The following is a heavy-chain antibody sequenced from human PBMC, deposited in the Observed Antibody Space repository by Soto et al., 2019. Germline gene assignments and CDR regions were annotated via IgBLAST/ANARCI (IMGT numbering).Heavy chain of an antibody. D-gene: IGHD6-13*01. CDR3: AREPAAGDWFDP. V-gene: IGHV1-18*01. Sequence: QVQLVQSGAEVKKPGASVKVSCKASGYTFTSYGITWVRQAPGQGLEWMGWINTYNGNTNYAQKLQGRVTMTTDTCTSTAYMELRSLRSDDTAVYYCAREPAAGDWFDPWGQGTLVTVSS. J-gene: IGHJ5*02. CDR1: GYTFTSYG. CDR2: INTYNGNT.